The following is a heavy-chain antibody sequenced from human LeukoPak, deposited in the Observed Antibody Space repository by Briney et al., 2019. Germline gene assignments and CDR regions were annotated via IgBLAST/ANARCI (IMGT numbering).Heavy chain of an antibody. V-gene: IGHV1-2*02. Sequence: ASVKVSCKASGYTFTGYYIHWVRQAPGQGLEWMGWINPNSGGTNYAQKFQGRVTMTRDTSISTAYMDLSRLRSDDTAVYYCARDIQWYFGSGSPYYFDYWGQGTLVTVPS. CDR2: INPNSGGT. D-gene: IGHD3-10*01. J-gene: IGHJ4*02. CDR1: GYTFTGYY. CDR3: ARDIQWYFGSGSPYYFDY.